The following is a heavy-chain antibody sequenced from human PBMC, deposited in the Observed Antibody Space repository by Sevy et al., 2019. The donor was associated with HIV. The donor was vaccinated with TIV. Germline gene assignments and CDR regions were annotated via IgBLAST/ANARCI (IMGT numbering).Heavy chain of an antibody. V-gene: IGHV1-8*01. Sequence: ASVKVSCEAFGYTFTSYDINWVRQALGQGLEWMGWMSPNTGATGFAQKFQGRVTLTRNKSITTAYMELSSLTYEDTAVYYCARGGNGDFWSYEYYYYGMDVWGQGTTVTVSS. J-gene: IGHJ6*02. CDR3: ARGGNGDFWSYEYYYYGMDV. CDR2: MSPNTGAT. D-gene: IGHD3-3*01. CDR1: GYTFTSYD.